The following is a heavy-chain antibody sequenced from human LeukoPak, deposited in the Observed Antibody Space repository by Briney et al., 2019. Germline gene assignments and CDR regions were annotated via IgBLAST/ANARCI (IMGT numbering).Heavy chain of an antibody. D-gene: IGHD1-26*01. V-gene: IGHV4-59*08. CDR3: ARRVGHWYFDL. CDR2: IYYSGST. CDR1: GGSISSYY. J-gene: IGHJ2*01. Sequence: SETLSLTCTVSGGSISSYYWSWIRQPPGKGLEWIGYIYYSGSTNYNPSLKSRVTISVDTSKNQFSLKLSSVTAADTAVYYCARRVGHWYFDLWGRGTLVTVSS.